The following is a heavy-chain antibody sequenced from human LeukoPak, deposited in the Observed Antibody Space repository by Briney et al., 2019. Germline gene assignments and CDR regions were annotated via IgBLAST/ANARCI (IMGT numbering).Heavy chain of an antibody. V-gene: IGHV3-23*01. D-gene: IGHD5-24*01. CDR1: GITFTSHA. CDR3: AKGGVATMRDGYNYYYYYMEV. J-gene: IGHJ6*03. CDR2: SSGSGGHT. Sequence: GGSLRLSCAASGITFTSHAMSWVRQAPGKGLEWVSLSSGSGGHTYYGDSVKGRFTTSRDNSKSTLYLQMNSLRAEDTAVYYCAKGGVATMRDGYNYYYYYMEVWGRGTTVTVSS.